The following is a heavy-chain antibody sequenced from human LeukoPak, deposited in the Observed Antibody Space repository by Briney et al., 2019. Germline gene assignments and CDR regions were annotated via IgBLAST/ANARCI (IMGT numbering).Heavy chain of an antibody. CDR3: ARVSRDGYNYWGYFDY. Sequence: PSETLSLTCTVSGGSISSYYWSWIRRPPGKGLEWIGYFYYSGSTNYNPSLKSRVTISVDTSKNQFSLKLTSVPAADTAVYYCARVSRDGYNYWGYFDYWGQGTLVTVSS. J-gene: IGHJ4*02. D-gene: IGHD5-24*01. CDR2: FYYSGST. CDR1: GGSISSYY. V-gene: IGHV4-59*01.